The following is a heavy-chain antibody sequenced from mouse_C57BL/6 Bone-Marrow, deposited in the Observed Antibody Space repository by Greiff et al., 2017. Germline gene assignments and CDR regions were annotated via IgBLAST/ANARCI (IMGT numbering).Heavy chain of an antibody. V-gene: IGHV5-6*01. J-gene: IGHJ4*01. CDR1: GFTFSSYG. CDR3: AGLGDYDGLLYAMDY. Sequence: EVQLVEPGGDLVKPGGSLKISCAASGFTFSSYGMTWVRQTPDKRLEWVATISSGGSYPYYPDSVKGRFTISRDNATNTLYMQMSSLKSEDTAVYYCAGLGDYDGLLYAMDYWGQGTSVTVSS. D-gene: IGHD2-4*01. CDR2: ISSGGSYP.